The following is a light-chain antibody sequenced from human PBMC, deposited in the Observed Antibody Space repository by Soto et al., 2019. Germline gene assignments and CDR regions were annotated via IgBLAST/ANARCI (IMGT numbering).Light chain of an antibody. CDR2: GAS. J-gene: IGKJ1*01. V-gene: IGKV3-15*01. CDR1: QSVSSK. Sequence: EIVLTQSPGTLSVSSGERATLSCRASQSVSSKLAWYQQKPGQAPRLLFYGASTGATGIPARFSGSGSETEFTLSISSLQSEDFAVYYCQQYHDWPGTFGQGTKVEIK. CDR3: QQYHDWPGT.